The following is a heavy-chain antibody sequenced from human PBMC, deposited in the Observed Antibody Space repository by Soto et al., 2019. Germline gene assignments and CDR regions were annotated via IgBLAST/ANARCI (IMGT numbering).Heavy chain of an antibody. CDR1: NGSFSDYF. CDR2: IKESGFA. CDR3: ARRKSSGPLYYFDT. D-gene: IGHD6-19*01. Sequence: QVHLQQWGAGLLKPSETLSLTCGVYNGSFSDYFWNWIRQPPGKGLEWIGEIKESGFATYNPSLKRRVTMSVDTANNQFSPKMTSVTAADTAVYYCARRKSSGPLYYFDTWGQGTLVTVSS. J-gene: IGHJ4*02. V-gene: IGHV4-34*01.